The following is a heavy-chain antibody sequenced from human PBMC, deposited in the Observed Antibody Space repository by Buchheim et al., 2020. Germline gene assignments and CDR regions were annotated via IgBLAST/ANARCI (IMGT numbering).Heavy chain of an antibody. Sequence: QVQLQESGPGLVKPSQTLSLPCTVSGGSLSSGVYYWSWIRQPPGKGLEWIGYIYYSGSPYYNPSLKIRVTISVDTSKNQFSLKLSSVTAADTAVYYCARDRGRGTYYYYGMDVGGQGT. CDR2: IYYSGSP. CDR1: GGSLSSGVYY. J-gene: IGHJ6*02. CDR3: ARDRGRGTYYYYGMDV. D-gene: IGHD1-1*01. V-gene: IGHV4-30-4*01.